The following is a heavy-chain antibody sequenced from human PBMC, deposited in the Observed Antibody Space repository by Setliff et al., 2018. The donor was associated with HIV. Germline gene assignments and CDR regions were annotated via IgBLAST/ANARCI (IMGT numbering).Heavy chain of an antibody. CDR2: VYARGNT. V-gene: IGHV4-61*09. CDR1: GGSISSDTFY. Sequence: SETLSLTCTVSGGSISSDTFYWSWIRQPAGKGLEWIGHVYARGNTNYNPSLKSRVTISVDTSKNQFSLKLNSVTAADTAVYYCARQGGFSSCSYPRNYIDVWGKGTTVTVSS. CDR3: ARQGGFSSCSYPRNYIDV. D-gene: IGHD6-13*01. J-gene: IGHJ6*03.